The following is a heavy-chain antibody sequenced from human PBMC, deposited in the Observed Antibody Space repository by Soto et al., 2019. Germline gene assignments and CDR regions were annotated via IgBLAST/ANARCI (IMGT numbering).Heavy chain of an antibody. D-gene: IGHD3-10*01. V-gene: IGHV3-15*01. CDR1: GFSFTNAW. J-gene: IGHJ1*01. CDR2: IKSKTDGGTT. Sequence: PGGSLRLSCAASGFSFTNAWMSWVRQAPGKGLEWVGRIKSKTDGGTTDYAAPVKGRFTISRDDSKNTLYLQMNSLKTEDTAVYYSTTARGTSGAEYFQHWGQGTLVTVSS. CDR3: TTARGTSGAEYFQH.